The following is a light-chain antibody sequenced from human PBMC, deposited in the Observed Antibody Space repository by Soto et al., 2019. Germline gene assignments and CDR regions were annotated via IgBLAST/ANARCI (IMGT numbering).Light chain of an antibody. V-gene: IGKV3-20*01. Sequence: EIVLTQSPGTLSLSPGERATLSCRSSQSVSSSYLAWYQQKPGQAPRLLIYAASSLQSGVPSRFSGSGSGTDFTLTISRLEPEDFAVYYCQHFGDSPITFGQGTRLEIK. J-gene: IGKJ5*01. CDR1: QSVSSSY. CDR2: AAS. CDR3: QHFGDSPIT.